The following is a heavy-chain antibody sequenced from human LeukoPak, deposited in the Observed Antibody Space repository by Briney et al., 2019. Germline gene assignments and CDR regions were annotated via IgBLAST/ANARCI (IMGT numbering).Heavy chain of an antibody. CDR1: GFTFTTYY. CDR2: INQDGGTR. V-gene: IGHV3-7*01. CDR3: ARENWSLDN. Sequence: GGSLRLSCAASGFTFTTYYMTWVRQAPGKGLEWVANINQDGGTRYYVDSVKGRFTISRDNAINSVFLQMNSLRAEDTAVYYCARENWSLDNWGQGTLVTVSS. D-gene: IGHD1-1*01. J-gene: IGHJ4*02.